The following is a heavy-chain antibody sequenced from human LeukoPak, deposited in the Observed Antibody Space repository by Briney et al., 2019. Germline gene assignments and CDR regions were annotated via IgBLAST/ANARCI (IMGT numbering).Heavy chain of an antibody. CDR1: GGSISSGGYY. CDR2: IYHSGST. CDR3: ATNIEYSSSPNAFDI. J-gene: IGHJ3*02. Sequence: SQTLSLTCTVSGGSISSGGYYRSWIRQPPGKGLEWIGYIYHSGSTYYNPSLKSRVTISVDRSKNQFSLKLSSVTAADTAVYYCATNIEYSSSPNAFDIWGQGTMVTVSS. V-gene: IGHV4-30-2*01. D-gene: IGHD6-6*01.